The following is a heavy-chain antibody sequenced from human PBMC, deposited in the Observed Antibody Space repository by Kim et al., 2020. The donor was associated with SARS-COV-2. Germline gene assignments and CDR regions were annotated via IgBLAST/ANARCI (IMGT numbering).Heavy chain of an antibody. CDR2: INHSGST. V-gene: IGHV4-34*01. J-gene: IGHJ4*02. Sequence: SETLSLTCAVYGGSFSGYYWSWIPQPPGKGLEWIGEINHSGSTNYNPSLKSRVTISVDTSKNQFSLKLSSVTAADTAVYYCARRGPYDFWSGYYLAYWGQGTLVTVSS. CDR3: ARRGPYDFWSGYYLAY. CDR1: GGSFSGYY. D-gene: IGHD3-3*01.